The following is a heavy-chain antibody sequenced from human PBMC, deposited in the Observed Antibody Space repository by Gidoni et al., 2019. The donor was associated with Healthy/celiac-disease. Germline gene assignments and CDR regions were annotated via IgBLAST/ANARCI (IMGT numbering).Heavy chain of an antibody. J-gene: IGHJ4*02. Sequence: QLQLQESGPGLVKPSETLSLTCTVSGGSISSSSYYWGWIRQPPGKGLGWIGSIYYSGSTYYNPSLKSRVTISVDTSKNQFSLKLSSVTAADTAVYYCARHLSDYYDSSGYYPHDYWGQGTLGHRLL. CDR3: ARHLSDYYDSSGYYPHDY. CDR1: GGSISSSSYY. D-gene: IGHD3-22*01. CDR2: IYYSGST. V-gene: IGHV4-39*01.